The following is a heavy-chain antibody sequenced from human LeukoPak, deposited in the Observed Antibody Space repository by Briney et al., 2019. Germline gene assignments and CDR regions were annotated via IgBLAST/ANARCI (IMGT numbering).Heavy chain of an antibody. CDR2: ISDTGGRT. V-gene: IGHV3-23*01. CDR1: GITLSNYG. D-gene: IGHD3-10*01. J-gene: IGHJ6*03. Sequence: GGSLRLSCAVSGITLSNYGMTWVRQAPGKGLEWVAGISDTGGRTNYADSVKGRFTISRDNPKNTLYLQMNSLRAEDTAVYYCARDRGFSPYYMDVWGKGTTVTVSS. CDR3: ARDRGFSPYYMDV.